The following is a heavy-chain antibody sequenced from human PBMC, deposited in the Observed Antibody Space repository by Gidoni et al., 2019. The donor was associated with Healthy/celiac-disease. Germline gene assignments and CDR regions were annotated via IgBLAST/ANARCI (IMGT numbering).Heavy chain of an antibody. J-gene: IGHJ4*02. Sequence: QVQLVQSGAEVKKHGSSVKVSCKASGGTFSSYTINWVRQAPGQGLEWMGRIITILGIANYGQKFQGRVTITADKSTSPAYMELSSLRSEDTAVYYCARGPRPVQLWWANPFDYWGQGTLVTVSS. CDR2: IITILGIA. V-gene: IGHV1-69*02. CDR1: GGTFSSYT. CDR3: ARGPRPVQLWWANPFDY. D-gene: IGHD5-18*01.